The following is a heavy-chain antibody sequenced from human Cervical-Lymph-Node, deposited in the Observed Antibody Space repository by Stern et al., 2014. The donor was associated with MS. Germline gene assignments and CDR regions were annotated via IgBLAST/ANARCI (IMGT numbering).Heavy chain of an antibody. D-gene: IGHD6-6*01. J-gene: IGHJ6*02. CDR1: GFTFSSYA. CDR3: ARDRVGIAARPLYYGMDV. CDR2: ISYDGSNK. V-gene: IGHV3-30*04. Sequence: QVQLVQSGGGVVQPGRSLRLSCAASGFTFSSYAMHWVRQAPGKGLEWVAVISYDGSNKYYADSVKGRFTISRDNSKNTLYLQMNSVRAEDTAVYYCARDRVGIAARPLYYGMDVWGQGTTVTVSS.